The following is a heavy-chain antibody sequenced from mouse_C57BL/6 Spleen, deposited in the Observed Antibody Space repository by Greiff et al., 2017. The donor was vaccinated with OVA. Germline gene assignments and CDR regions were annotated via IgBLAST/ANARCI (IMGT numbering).Heavy chain of an antibody. Sequence: VKLMESGPELVKPGASVKISCKASGYAFSSSWMNWVKQRPGKGLEWIGRIYPGDGDTNYNGKFKGKATLTADKSSSTAYMQLSSLTSEDSAVYFCARNNYGFAYWGQGTLVTVSA. J-gene: IGHJ3*01. D-gene: IGHD1-3*01. CDR1: GYAFSSSW. CDR3: ARNNYGFAY. V-gene: IGHV1-82*01. CDR2: IYPGDGDT.